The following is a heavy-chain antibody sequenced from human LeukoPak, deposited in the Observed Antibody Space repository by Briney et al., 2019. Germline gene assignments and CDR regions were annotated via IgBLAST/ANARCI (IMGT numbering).Heavy chain of an antibody. D-gene: IGHD3/OR15-3a*01. CDR1: GFSFSDHY. CDR3: GRRSNMHDFLDI. Sequence: TGGSLRPSCAASGFSFSDHYMDWVRQAPGMGLEWVGRITKKANSYTTEYVASVKGRFTISRDDSKNSLYLQMNSLKTEDTAVYYCGRRSNMHDFLDIWGQGTMVTVFS. CDR2: ITKKANSYTT. J-gene: IGHJ3*02. V-gene: IGHV3-72*01.